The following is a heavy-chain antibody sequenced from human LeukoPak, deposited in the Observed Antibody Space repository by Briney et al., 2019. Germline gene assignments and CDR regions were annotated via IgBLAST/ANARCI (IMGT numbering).Heavy chain of an antibody. V-gene: IGHV4-59*01. CDR2: IYYSGST. J-gene: IGHJ2*01. CDR3: ARLRGWYWYFDL. Sequence: SETLSLTCTVSGGSISSYCWSWIRQPPGKGLEWIGYIYYSGSTNYNPSLKSRVTISVDTSKNQFSLKLSSVTAADTAVYYCARLRGWYWYFDLWGRGTLVTVSS. D-gene: IGHD6-19*01. CDR1: GGSISSYC.